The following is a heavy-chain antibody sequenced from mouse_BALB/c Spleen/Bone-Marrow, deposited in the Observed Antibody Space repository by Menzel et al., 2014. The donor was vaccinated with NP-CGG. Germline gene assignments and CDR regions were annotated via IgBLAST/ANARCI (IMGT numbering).Heavy chain of an antibody. V-gene: IGHV1S81*02. CDR1: GYTFTSYW. D-gene: IGHD1-1*01. CDR3: ARRATTVVATDY. Sequence: QVQLQQPGAELVKPGASVKLSCKASGYTFTSYWMHWVKQWPGQGLEWIGEINPSNGRTNYNEKFKSKATLTVDKSSSTAYMQLSSLTSEDSAVYYCARRATTVVATDYWGRGTTLTVSS. CDR2: INPSNGRT. J-gene: IGHJ2*01.